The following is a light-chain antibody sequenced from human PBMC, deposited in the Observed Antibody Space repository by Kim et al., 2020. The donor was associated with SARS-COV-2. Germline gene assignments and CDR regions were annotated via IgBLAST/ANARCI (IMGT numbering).Light chain of an antibody. Sequence: DIQMTQSPSSLSASVGDRVTITCRASQSINSYLNWYQQKPGKAPKLLIYSTSSLQSGVPSRFSGSGSGTDFTLTINSLQPEDFATYCCQQNYSTPHTFGQGTKLEI. CDR3: QQNYSTPHT. V-gene: IGKV1-39*01. CDR2: STS. CDR1: QSINSY. J-gene: IGKJ2*01.